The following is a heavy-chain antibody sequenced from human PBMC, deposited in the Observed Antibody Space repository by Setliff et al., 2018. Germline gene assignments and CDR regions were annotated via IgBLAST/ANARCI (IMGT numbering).Heavy chain of an antibody. CDR2: ISPYNGKA. CDR3: SRLVRFCTSTVSQRLSGDDF. Sequence: GASVKVSCKASGGTFSSYAISWVRQAPGQGLEWVGWISPYNGKAYSAPKFQGRVFLTTDTPTTTAYLDLRSLRSDDTAVYFCSRLVRFCTSTVSQRLSGDDFWGQGTLVTVSS. J-gene: IGHJ4*02. D-gene: IGHD3-3*01. CDR1: GGTFSSYA. V-gene: IGHV1-18*01.